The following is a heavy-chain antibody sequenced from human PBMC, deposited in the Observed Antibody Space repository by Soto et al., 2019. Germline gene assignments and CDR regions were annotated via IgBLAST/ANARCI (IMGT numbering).Heavy chain of an antibody. CDR2: IYASGST. J-gene: IGHJ5*02. CDR3: ARSAIPRGGWFRP. CDR1: DDSLSTYY. D-gene: IGHD2-21*01. Sequence: SETLSLTCNVSDDSLSTYYWSWIRQPAGKGLEWIGRIYASGSTNYNPSLKGRVSMSVGTSKKQFSLRMISVTAADTAMYYCARSAIPRGGWFRPWGQGVLVTVSS. V-gene: IGHV4-4*07.